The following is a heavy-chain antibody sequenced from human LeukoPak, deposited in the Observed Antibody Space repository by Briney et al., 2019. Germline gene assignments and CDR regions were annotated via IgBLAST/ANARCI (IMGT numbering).Heavy chain of an antibody. CDR3: ARGSNYGGREWFDP. CDR1: GFTFSSYA. D-gene: IGHD1-7*01. V-gene: IGHV3-30-3*01. Sequence: PGGSLRLSCAASGFTFSSYAMHWVRQAPGKGLEWVAVISYDGSNKYYADSVKGRFTISRDNSKNTLYLQMNSLRAEDTAVYYCARGSNYGGREWFDPWGQGTLVTVSS. CDR2: ISYDGSNK. J-gene: IGHJ5*02.